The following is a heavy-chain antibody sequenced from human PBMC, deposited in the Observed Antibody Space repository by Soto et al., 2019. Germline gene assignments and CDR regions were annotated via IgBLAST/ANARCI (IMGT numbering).Heavy chain of an antibody. J-gene: IGHJ4*02. V-gene: IGHV1-18*01. D-gene: IGHD1-7*01. CDR3: ARCGNWNYASDS. CDR2: ISANNGNT. CDR1: GDTFTTSG. Sequence: QVQLVQSGAEVKKPGASVKVSCKASGDTFTTSGITWVRQAPGQGLEWMGGISANNGNTNYAQNVQGRVTMTTATSTSTAYMELRSLRTDDTAVDYCARCGNWNYASDSWGQGTLVIVS.